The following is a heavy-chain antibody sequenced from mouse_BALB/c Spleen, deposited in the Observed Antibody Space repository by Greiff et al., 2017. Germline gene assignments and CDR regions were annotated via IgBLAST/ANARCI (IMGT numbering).Heavy chain of an antibody. J-gene: IGHJ2*01. CDR2: ISYDGSN. Sequence: EVQVVESGPGLVKPSQSLSLTCSVTGYSITSGYYWNWIRQFPGNKLEWMGYISYDGSNNYNPSLKNRISITRDTSKNQFFLKLNSVTTEDTATYYCARGMGRNYFDYWGQGTTLTVSS. D-gene: IGHD4-1*01. CDR1: GYSITSGYY. CDR3: ARGMGRNYFDY. V-gene: IGHV3-6*02.